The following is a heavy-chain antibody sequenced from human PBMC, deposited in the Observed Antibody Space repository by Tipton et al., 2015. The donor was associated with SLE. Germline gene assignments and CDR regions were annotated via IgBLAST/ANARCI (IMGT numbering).Heavy chain of an antibody. CDR3: AKGGLYDFWSGYYYGMDV. CDR2: ISYDGSNK. V-gene: IGHV3-30-3*01. J-gene: IGHJ6*02. CDR1: GFTFSSYA. Sequence: SLRLSCAASGFTFSSYAMHWVRQAPGKGLEWVAVISYDGSNKYYADSVKGRFTISRDNSKNTLYLQMNSLRAEDTAVHYCAKGGLYDFWSGYYYGMDVWGQGTTVTVSS. D-gene: IGHD3-3*01.